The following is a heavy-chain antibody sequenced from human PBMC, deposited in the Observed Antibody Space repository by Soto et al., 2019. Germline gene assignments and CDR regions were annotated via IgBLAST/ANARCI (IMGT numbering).Heavy chain of an antibody. Sequence: QVQLQESGPGLVKPSETLSLTCTVSGGSVSNYYWSWIRQPPGKGLEWIGYIYYSGDTNYNPSLKCRVPMSVYPSKNQVSLSLSSVTAADTAVYFCARQPPATAAFDVWGQWTMVTVSS. CDR3: ARQPPATAAFDV. D-gene: IGHD5-12*01. V-gene: IGHV4-59*08. CDR2: IYYSGDT. J-gene: IGHJ3*01. CDR1: GGSVSNYY.